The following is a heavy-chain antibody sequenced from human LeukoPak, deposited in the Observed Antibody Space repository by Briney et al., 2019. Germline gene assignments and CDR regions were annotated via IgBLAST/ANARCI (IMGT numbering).Heavy chain of an antibody. CDR1: GYSFTSYW. CDR3: ARYREVVVGNFDY. CDR2: IYPGDSDT. V-gene: IGHV5-51*01. D-gene: IGHD3-22*01. J-gene: IGHJ4*02. Sequence: GESLKISCQGSGYSFTSYWIGWVRQMPGKGLEWKGIIYPGDSDTRYTPSFQGQVTISADKSISTAYLQWSSLQASHTAMSYCARYREVVVGNFDYWGQGTLVTVSS.